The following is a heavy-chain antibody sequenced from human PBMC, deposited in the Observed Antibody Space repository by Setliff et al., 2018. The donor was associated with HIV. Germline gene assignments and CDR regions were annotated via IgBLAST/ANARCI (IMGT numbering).Heavy chain of an antibody. Sequence: TLSLTCAVSGASFVGDNHWSWIRQTPARGLEWVAYFMYTDIHYVNYLNYRNPSLASRLSISVDKSKNQFSLTLSSVTAADTAVYYCARARSDWYNVRPYYFDLWGQGTPVTVSS. J-gene: IGHJ4*02. CDR2: FMYTDIHYVNYLN. CDR3: ARARSDWYNVRPYYFDL. CDR1: GASFVGDNH. V-gene: IGHV4-30-4*01. D-gene: IGHD6-19*01.